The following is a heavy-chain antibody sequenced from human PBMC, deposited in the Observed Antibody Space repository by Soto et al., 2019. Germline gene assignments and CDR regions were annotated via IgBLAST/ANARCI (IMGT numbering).Heavy chain of an antibody. CDR1: GYTFTGYY. V-gene: IGHV1-2*04. J-gene: IGHJ1*01. CDR2: INPNSGGT. D-gene: IGHD3-22*01. CDR3: ARSYYYDSSGYYYTTAEYFQH. Sequence: GASVKVSCKASGYTFTGYYMHWVRQAPGQGLEWMGWINPNSGGTNYAQKFQGWVTMTRDTSISTAYMELSSLRSEDTAVYYCARSYYYDSSGYYYTTAEYFQHWGQGTLVTVSS.